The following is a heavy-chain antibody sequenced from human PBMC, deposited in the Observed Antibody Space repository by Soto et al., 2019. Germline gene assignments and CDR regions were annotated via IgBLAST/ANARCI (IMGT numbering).Heavy chain of an antibody. D-gene: IGHD3-16*01. J-gene: IGHJ6*02. V-gene: IGHV4-31*03. CDR3: GRGIMLLGPRYYYAMHX. Sequence: PSGTLSLTFTVSGFSISRNGHFWIWIGQHPGKGLESIGYIYYSGRYYSNPSIKSRVKISVEKYKKKFSLNLTAVTAADTAVYYGGRGIMLLGPRYYYAMHXWGQGTTVTVS. CDR2: IYYSGRY. CDR1: GFSISRNGHF.